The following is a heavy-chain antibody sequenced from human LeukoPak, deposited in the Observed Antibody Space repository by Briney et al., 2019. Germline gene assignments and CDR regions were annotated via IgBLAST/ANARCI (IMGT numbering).Heavy chain of an antibody. D-gene: IGHD3-22*01. V-gene: IGHV4-38-2*02. CDR3: GRDSRGPDY. J-gene: IGHJ4*02. CDR2: IYHSGST. CDR1: GYSISSGFY. Sequence: TSETLSLTCTVSGYSISSGFYWGWIRQPPGKGLEWIGSIYHSGSTNYNPSLKSRVTISVDTSKNQISLKLNSVTAADMAVYYCGRDSRGPDYWGQGTLVTVSS.